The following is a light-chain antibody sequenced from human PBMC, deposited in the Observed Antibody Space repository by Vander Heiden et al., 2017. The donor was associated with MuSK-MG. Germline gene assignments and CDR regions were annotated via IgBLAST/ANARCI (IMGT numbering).Light chain of an antibody. CDR3: QQSYSTPRT. CDR2: LAS. V-gene: IGKV1-39*01. J-gene: IGKJ1*01. CDR1: QSSSNY. Sequence: DLQSTHSPSSLSASVGDRVTITCRASQSSSNYLNWYQQKPGKAPRLLIYLASTLQSAVPSRFSGRGSGTDFTLTISSLQPEDFAIYYCQQSYSTPRTFGQGTRVEIK.